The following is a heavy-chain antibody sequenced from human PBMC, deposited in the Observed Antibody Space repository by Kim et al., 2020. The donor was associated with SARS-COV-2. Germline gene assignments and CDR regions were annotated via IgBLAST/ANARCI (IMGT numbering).Heavy chain of an antibody. V-gene: IGHV4-34*01. CDR3: ARGRSGRRDSSGYYHH. CDR1: GGSFSGYY. J-gene: IGHJ5*02. CDR2: INHSGST. D-gene: IGHD3-22*01. Sequence: SETLSLTCAVYGGSFSGYYWSWIRQPPGKGLEWIGEINHSGSTNYNPSLKSRVTISVDTSKNQFSLKLSSVTAADTAVYYCARGRSGRRDSSGYYHHWGQGTLVTVSS.